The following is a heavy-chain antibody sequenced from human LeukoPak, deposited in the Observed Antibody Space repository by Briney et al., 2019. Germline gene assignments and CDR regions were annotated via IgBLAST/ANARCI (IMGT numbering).Heavy chain of an antibody. D-gene: IGHD3-10*01. V-gene: IGHV3-23*01. J-gene: IGHJ3*02. Sequence: GGSLRLSCAASGFTFSSYAMSWVRQAPGKGLEWVSAISGSGGSTYYADSVKGRFTISRDNAKNSLYLQMNSLRAEDTAVYYCARAGITMVRGVADAFDIWGQGTMVTVSS. CDR2: ISGSGGST. CDR1: GFTFSSYA. CDR3: ARAGITMVRGVADAFDI.